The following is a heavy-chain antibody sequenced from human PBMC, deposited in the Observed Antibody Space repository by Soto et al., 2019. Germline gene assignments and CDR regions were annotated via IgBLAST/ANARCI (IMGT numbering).Heavy chain of an antibody. Sequence: GGSLRLSCAASGFTFDSYWMTWVRQAPGKGLEWVAHIKQDGGQTYYVDSVKGRFTISRDNAKTSLYLQMNSLRSEDTSVYFCARGGNGYENWPPYYYYGMDVWGQGTTVTVSS. CDR3: ARGGNGYENWPPYYYYGMDV. V-gene: IGHV3-7*01. CDR1: GFTFDSYW. D-gene: IGHD5-12*01. CDR2: IKQDGGQT. J-gene: IGHJ6*02.